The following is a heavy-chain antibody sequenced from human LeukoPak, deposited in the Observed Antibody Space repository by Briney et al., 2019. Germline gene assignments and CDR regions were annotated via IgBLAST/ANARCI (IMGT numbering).Heavy chain of an antibody. CDR3: ATPGIAVAGRDY. Sequence: GGSLRLSCAASGFTFSSYAMHWVRQAPGKGLEWVSSISSSSSYIYYADSVKGRFTISRDNAKNSLYLQMNSLRAEDTAVYYCATPGIAVAGRDYWGQGTLVTVSS. CDR2: ISSSSSYI. CDR1: GFTFSSYA. V-gene: IGHV3-21*01. J-gene: IGHJ4*02. D-gene: IGHD6-19*01.